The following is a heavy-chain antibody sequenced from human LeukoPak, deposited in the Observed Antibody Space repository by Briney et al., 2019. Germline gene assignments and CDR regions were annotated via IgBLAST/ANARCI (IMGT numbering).Heavy chain of an antibody. CDR2: ISGGAGST. J-gene: IGHJ4*02. V-gene: IGHV3-23*01. CDR3: AKVPDSGNYHFDY. CDR1: GFTLNSYA. Sequence: GGSLRLSCAASGFTLNSYAMSWVRQAPGKRLEWVSAISGGAGSTYYADSVKGRFTISRDSSKNTLYQQMNSLRAEDTAVYYCAKVPDSGNYHFDYWGQGTLVTVSS. D-gene: IGHD1-26*01.